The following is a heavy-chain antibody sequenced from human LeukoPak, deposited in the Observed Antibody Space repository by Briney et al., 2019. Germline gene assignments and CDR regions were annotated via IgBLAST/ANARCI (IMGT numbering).Heavy chain of an antibody. CDR2: VKSKSRAT. CDR3: VTQRQWLGDS. J-gene: IGHJ5*01. CDR1: GFTFNKAW. D-gene: IGHD5-24*01. Sequence: GGSLTLSCAASGFTFNKAWMNWVRQAPGKGLEWVGRVKSKSRATDYAAPVKGRFTISRDDSKDTVSLHMSNLKVEDTVLYYCVTQRQWLGDSWGQGTLVTVSS. V-gene: IGHV3-15*01.